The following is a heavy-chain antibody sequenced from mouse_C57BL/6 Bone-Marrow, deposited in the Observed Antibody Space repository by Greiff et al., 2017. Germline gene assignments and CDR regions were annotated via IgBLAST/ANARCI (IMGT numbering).Heavy chain of an antibody. J-gene: IGHJ2*01. CDR2: ISSGGSYT. CDR3: ASLPSPY. V-gene: IGHV5-6*03. CDR1: GFTFSSYG. Sequence: DVKLVESGGGLVKPGGSLKLSCAASGFTFSSYGMSWVRQTPDKRLEWVATISSGGSYTYYPDSVKGRFTISRDNAKNTLYLQMSSLKSADTAVYYCASLPSPYWGQGTTLTGSS.